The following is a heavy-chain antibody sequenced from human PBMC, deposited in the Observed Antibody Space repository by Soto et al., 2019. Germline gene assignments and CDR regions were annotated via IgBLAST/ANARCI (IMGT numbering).Heavy chain of an antibody. J-gene: IGHJ4*02. D-gene: IGHD3-16*01. V-gene: IGHV4-59*01. CDR1: GGSISSYY. CDR3: ARLHYDYVWGSPQYYFDY. CDR2: IYYSGST. Sequence: SETLSLTCTVSGGSISSYYRSWIRQPPGKGLEWIGYIYYSGSTNYNPSLKSRVTISVDTSKNQFSLKLSSVTAADTAVYYCARLHYDYVWGSPQYYFDYWGQGTLVTVSS.